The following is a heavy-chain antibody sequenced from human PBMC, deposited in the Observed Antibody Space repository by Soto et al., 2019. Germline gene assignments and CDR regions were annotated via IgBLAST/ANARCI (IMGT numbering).Heavy chain of an antibody. V-gene: IGHV4-34*01. Sequence: SETLSLTCAVYGGSFSGYYWSWIRQPPGKGLEWIGEINHSGSTNYNPSLKSRVTISVDTSKNQFSLKLSSVTAADTAVYYCARLTAAGPRVLRGYYYYYMDVWGKGTTVTVSS. D-gene: IGHD6-13*01. J-gene: IGHJ6*03. CDR2: INHSGST. CDR3: ARLTAAGPRVLRGYYYYYMDV. CDR1: GGSFSGYY.